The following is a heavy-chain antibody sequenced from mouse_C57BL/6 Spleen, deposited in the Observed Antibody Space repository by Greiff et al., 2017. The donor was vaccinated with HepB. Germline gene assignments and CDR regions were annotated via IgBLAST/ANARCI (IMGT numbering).Heavy chain of an antibody. J-gene: IGHJ3*01. D-gene: IGHD4-1*01. CDR2: IYPSDSET. CDR1: GYTFTSYW. CDR3: ARRGNWDGFAY. Sequence: QVQLQQPGAELVRPGSSVKLSCKASGYTFTSYWMDWVKQRPGQGLEWIGNIYPSDSETHYNQKFKDKATLTVDKSSSTAYMQLSSLTSEDSAVYYRARRGNWDGFAYWGKGTLVTVSA. V-gene: IGHV1-61*01.